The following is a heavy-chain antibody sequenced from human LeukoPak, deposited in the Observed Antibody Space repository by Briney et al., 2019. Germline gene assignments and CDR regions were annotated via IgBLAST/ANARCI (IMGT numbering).Heavy chain of an antibody. CDR1: GFTFSSYA. D-gene: IGHD6-19*01. V-gene: IGHV3-23*01. CDR2: ITASGGNS. Sequence: GGSLRLSCAASGFTFSSYALSWVRQTPGKGLEWVSAITASGGNSYYTDSVKGRFTISRDISKSTLYLQLNSLRAEDTAVYYCAKARRYTSDFDYWGQGTLVTVSS. J-gene: IGHJ4*02. CDR3: AKARRYTSDFDY.